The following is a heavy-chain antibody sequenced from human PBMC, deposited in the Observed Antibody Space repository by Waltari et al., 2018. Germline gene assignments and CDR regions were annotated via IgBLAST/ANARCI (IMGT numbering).Heavy chain of an antibody. V-gene: IGHV3-30*18. J-gene: IGHJ4*02. D-gene: IGHD3-3*01. CDR1: GFTLSNYG. Sequence: QVQLVESGGAEVQPGRSLRLSCAASGFTLSNYGMHWVRQAPGKGLEWVTAISTDGSDKKYVDSVKGRFSVSRDNSKNTLSLQMSSLTTEDSAVYYCAKGFDFWSGYSLSYFDYWGQGTLVTVSS. CDR3: AKGFDFWSGYSLSYFDY. CDR2: ISTDGSDK.